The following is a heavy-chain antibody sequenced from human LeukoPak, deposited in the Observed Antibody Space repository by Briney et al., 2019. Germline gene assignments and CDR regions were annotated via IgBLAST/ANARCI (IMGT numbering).Heavy chain of an antibody. CDR1: GGSISSGGYY. CDR3: ARTLYDSSGYCDY. D-gene: IGHD3-22*01. Sequence: PSETLSLTCTVSGGSISSGGYYWSWIRQRPGKGLEWIGYIYYSGSTYYNPSLKSRVTISVDTSKNQFSLKLSSVTAADTAVYYCARTLYDSSGYCDYWGQGTLVTVSS. CDR2: IYYSGST. J-gene: IGHJ4*02. V-gene: IGHV4-31*03.